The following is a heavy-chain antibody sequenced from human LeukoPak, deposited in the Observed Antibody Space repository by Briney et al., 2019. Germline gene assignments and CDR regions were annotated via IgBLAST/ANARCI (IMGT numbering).Heavy chain of an antibody. CDR1: GFTFGDYA. D-gene: IGHD3-10*01. V-gene: IGHV3-49*04. CDR3: TRVSRVRGVIFAFDY. Sequence: GGSLRLSCTASGFTFGDYAMSWVRQAPGKGLEWVGFIRSKACGGTTEYAASVKGRFTISRDDSKSIAYLQMNSLKTEDTAVYYCTRVSRVRGVIFAFDYWGQGTLVTVSS. CDR2: IRSKACGGTT. J-gene: IGHJ4*02.